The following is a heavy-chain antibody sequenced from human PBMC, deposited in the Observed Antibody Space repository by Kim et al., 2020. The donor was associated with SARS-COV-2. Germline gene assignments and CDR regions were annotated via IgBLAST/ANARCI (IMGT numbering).Heavy chain of an antibody. J-gene: IGHJ3*02. Sequence: GGSLRLSCAASGFTVSSYYMSWVRQAPGKGLEWVSVIHSGGITNYAASAKGRCSISRDNTSNTLHLQKISSRAADTAAYYFAIKNKEAIGRAFGIWG. CDR2: IHSGGIT. CDR3: AIKNKEAIGRAFGI. CDR1: GFTVSSYY. V-gene: IGHV3-66*01.